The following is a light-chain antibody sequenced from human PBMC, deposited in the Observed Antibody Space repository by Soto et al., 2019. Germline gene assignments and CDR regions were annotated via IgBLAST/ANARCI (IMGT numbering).Light chain of an antibody. V-gene: IGKV3-20*01. J-gene: IGKJ5*01. Sequence: EIVLTQSPGTLSLSPGEGATLSCRASESVSSSYLAWYQQKPGQAHRLLIYVASSSATGIPDRFSGSGSGTDFTLTITSLEPEDFAVYYCEQYGCSSITFGKGTRLVIK. CDR2: VAS. CDR3: EQYGCSSIT. CDR1: ESVSSSY.